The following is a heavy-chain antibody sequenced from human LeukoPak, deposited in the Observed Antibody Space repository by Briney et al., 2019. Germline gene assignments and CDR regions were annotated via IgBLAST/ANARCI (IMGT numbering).Heavy chain of an antibody. V-gene: IGHV4-61*02. J-gene: IGHJ4*02. D-gene: IGHD6-13*01. CDR3: ARQVGIAAADLDY. CDR2: IYTSGST. CDR1: GNSISSGDNY. Sequence: KASETLSLTCTVSGNSISSGDNYWSWIRQPAGKGLEWIGRIYTSGSTNYNPSLKSRVTISGDTSKNQFSLKLSSVTAADTAVYYCARQVGIAAADLDYWGQGTLVTVSS.